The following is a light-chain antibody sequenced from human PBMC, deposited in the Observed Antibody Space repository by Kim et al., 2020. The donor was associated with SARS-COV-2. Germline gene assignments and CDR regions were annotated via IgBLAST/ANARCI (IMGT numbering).Light chain of an antibody. CDR2: TNN. Sequence: GQTVTISCAGGSSNIGRKTVNGYQQYPGTAPKLLVDTNNRRPSGGPDRVSGSKSGTLASLAISGLQSEDEADYFCATWEDRLDVYMFGGGTQLTVL. CDR3: ATWEDRLDVYM. V-gene: IGLV1-44*01. J-gene: IGLJ3*02. CDR1: SSNIGRKT.